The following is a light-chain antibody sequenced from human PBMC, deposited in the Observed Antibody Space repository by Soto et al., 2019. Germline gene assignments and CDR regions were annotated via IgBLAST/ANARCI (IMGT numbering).Light chain of an antibody. Sequence: QSVLTQPPSLSGSPGQSVTISWTGTSSDVGSYNRVSWYQQPPGTAPKLMIYEVSNRPSGVPDRFSGSKSGNTASLTISGLQAEDEADYYCSLYTSSSTYVFGTGTKVTVL. J-gene: IGLJ1*01. CDR2: EVS. V-gene: IGLV2-18*01. CDR1: SSDVGSYNR. CDR3: SLYTSSSTYV.